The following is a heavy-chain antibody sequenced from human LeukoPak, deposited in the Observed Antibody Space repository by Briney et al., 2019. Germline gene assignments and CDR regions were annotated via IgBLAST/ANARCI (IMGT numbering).Heavy chain of an antibody. CDR2: IHHSGST. CDR1: GYFISSGYY. Sequence: SETLSLTCTVSGYFISSGYYWGWIRQPPGKGLQWIGSIHHSGSTYYNPSLKSRVTISVDTSKNQFSLKLSSVTAADTAVYYCARTSSSGLVGGHYYYMDVWGKGTTVTVSS. V-gene: IGHV4-38-2*02. CDR3: ARTSSSGLVGGHYYYMDV. J-gene: IGHJ6*03. D-gene: IGHD6-19*01.